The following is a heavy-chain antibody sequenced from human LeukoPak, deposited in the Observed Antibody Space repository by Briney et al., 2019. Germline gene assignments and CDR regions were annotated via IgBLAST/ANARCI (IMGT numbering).Heavy chain of an antibody. J-gene: IGHJ2*01. CDR2: ISGGGGST. CDR1: GFTFSSYA. V-gene: IGHV3-23*01. CDR3: AIPRYYGCLPQHWYFDL. D-gene: IGHD1-26*01. Sequence: GGSLRLSCAASGFTFSSYAMSWVRQAPGKGLEWVSSISGGGGSTYYADSVKGRFTISRDNAKNTLYLQMNSLRAEDTAVYYCAIPRYYGCLPQHWYFDLWRSGPLVRLSS.